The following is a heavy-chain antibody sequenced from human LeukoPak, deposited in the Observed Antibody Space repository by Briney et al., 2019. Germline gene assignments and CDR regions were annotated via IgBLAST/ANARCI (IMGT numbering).Heavy chain of an antibody. D-gene: IGHD3-22*01. V-gene: IGHV3-7*01. CDR2: IKQDGSEK. Sequence: PGGSLRLSCAASGFTFSSYWMSWVRQAPGKGLEWVANIKQDGSEKYYVDSVKGRFTISRDNAKNSLYLQMNSLRAEDTAVYYCARVVLDSSGYSLYYFDYWGQGTLVTVSS. J-gene: IGHJ4*02. CDR1: GFTFSSYW. CDR3: ARVVLDSSGYSLYYFDY.